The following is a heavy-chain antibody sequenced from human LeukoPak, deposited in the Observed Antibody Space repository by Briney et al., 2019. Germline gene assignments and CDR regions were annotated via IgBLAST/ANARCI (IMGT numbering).Heavy chain of an antibody. J-gene: IGHJ4*02. CDR2: IYYSGST. V-gene: IGHV4-59*01. CDR1: GGSISSYY. D-gene: IGHD2-2*01. CDR3: AREYAHCSSTSCSTSFDY. Sequence: SETLSLTCTVSGGSISSYYWSWIRQPPGKGLEWIGYIYYSGSTNYNPSLKSRVTISVDTSKNQFSLKLSSVTAADTAVYYCAREYAHCSSTSCSTSFDYWGQGSPVTVSS.